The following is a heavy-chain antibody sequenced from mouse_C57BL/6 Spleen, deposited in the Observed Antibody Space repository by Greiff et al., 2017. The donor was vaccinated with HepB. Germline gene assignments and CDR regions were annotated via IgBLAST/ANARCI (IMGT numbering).Heavy chain of an antibody. J-gene: IGHJ2*01. CDR1: GFSLTSNG. D-gene: IGHD2-1*01. CDR2: IWSDGST. Sequence: VKLVESGPGLVAPSQSLSITCTVSGFSLTSNGVHWVRQPPGKGLEWLVVIWSDGSTTYNSALKSRLSISKDNSKSQVFLKMNSLQTDDTAMYYCARHFHYGNYFDYWGQGTTLTVSS. CDR3: ARHFHYGNYFDY. V-gene: IGHV2-6-1*01.